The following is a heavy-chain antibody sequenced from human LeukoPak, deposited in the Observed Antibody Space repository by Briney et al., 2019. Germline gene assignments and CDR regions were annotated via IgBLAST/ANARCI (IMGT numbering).Heavy chain of an antibody. Sequence: SETLSLTCTVSGGSISTYYWNWIRQPPGKGLEWIGYIYYSGSTNYNPSLKSRVTISVDTSKNQFSLKLNSVTAADTAVEYCARSGGYSSSWSLWGQGTLVNVPS. CDR1: GGSISTYY. V-gene: IGHV4-59*01. D-gene: IGHD6-13*01. CDR3: ARSGGYSSSWSL. J-gene: IGHJ4*02. CDR2: IYYSGST.